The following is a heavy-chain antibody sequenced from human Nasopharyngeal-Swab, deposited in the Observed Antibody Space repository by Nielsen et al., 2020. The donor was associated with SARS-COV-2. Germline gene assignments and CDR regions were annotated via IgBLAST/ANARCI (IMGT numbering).Heavy chain of an antibody. D-gene: IGHD3-10*01. V-gene: IGHV1-69*02. CDR2: IIPILDIT. Sequence: WVRQAPGQGLEWMGRIIPILDITNYAQKFQGRVTITADKSTYTAYMELSSLRSEDTAIYYCARMEFYYGSAGFTSPHCYYAMDVWGQGTTVTVSS. J-gene: IGHJ6*02. CDR3: ARMEFYYGSAGFTSPHCYYAMDV.